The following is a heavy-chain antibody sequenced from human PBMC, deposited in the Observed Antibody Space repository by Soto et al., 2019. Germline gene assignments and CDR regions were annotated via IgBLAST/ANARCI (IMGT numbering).Heavy chain of an antibody. J-gene: IGHJ6*02. CDR1: GGSISSGDNY. CDR3: ARGGDSSVYYGMDV. CDR2: IYYSGSA. Sequence: QVQLQESGPGPVKTSQTLSLTCTVSGGSISSGDNYWSWIRQPPGKGLEWIGYIYYSGSAYYNPSLKSRVTTSVDTSINQFSLKVSSVTAADPAVYYCARGGDSSVYYGMDVWGQGTAVTVSS. V-gene: IGHV4-30-4*01. D-gene: IGHD6-19*01.